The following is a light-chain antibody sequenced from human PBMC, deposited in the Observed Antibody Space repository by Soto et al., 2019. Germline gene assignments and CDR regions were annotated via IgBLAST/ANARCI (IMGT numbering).Light chain of an antibody. V-gene: IGKV3-20*01. J-gene: IGKJ2*01. Sequence: EIVLTQSPGTLSLSPGERATLSCRASQSVSSSYLAWYQQKPGQAPRILIYGASGRATGIPDRFSGSGSGADFSLSISRLEPEDFAVYYCQQYGSSPMYTFGQGTQLEIK. CDR3: QQYGSSPMYT. CDR1: QSVSSSY. CDR2: GAS.